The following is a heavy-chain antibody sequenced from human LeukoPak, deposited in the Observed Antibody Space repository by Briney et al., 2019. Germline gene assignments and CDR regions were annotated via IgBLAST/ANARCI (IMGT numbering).Heavy chain of an antibody. CDR3: ARLVGATNWFDP. CDR2: ISAYNGNT. CDR1: GGTFSSYA. V-gene: IGHV1-18*01. Sequence: GASVKVSCKASGGTFSSYAISWVRQAPGQGLEWMGWISAYNGNTNYAQKLQGRVTMTTDTSTSTAYMELRSLRADDTAVYYCARLVGATNWFDPWGQGTLVTVSS. J-gene: IGHJ5*02. D-gene: IGHD1-26*01.